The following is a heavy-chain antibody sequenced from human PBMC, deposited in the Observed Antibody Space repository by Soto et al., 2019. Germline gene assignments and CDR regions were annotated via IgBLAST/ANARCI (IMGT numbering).Heavy chain of an antibody. V-gene: IGHV4-59*08. D-gene: IGHD2-15*01. CDR3: ARGYCGGGTCYSRFFDN. CDR2: IYYTGST. J-gene: IGHJ4*02. Sequence: SETLSLTCTVSGGSISSYYWSWIRQPPGKGLEWIGYIYYTGSTNYNPSLKSRVTISVDTSKSHFSLKLTSVTAADTAVYYCARGYCGGGTCYSRFFDNWGPGTLVTVSS. CDR1: GGSISSYY.